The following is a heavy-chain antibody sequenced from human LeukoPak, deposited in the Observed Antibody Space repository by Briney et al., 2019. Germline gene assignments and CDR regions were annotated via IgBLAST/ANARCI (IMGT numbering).Heavy chain of an antibody. V-gene: IGHV3-48*02. CDR3: ASGWNDSSGGYYFDY. CDR1: GFTFSSYS. CDR2: ISSSGSTI. D-gene: IGHD3-22*01. Sequence: GGSLRVSCVASGFTFSSYSVNWVRQAPGKGLEWVSYISSSGSTIYYADSVKGRFTISRDNAKNSLYLQMNSLRDEDTAVYYCASGWNDSSGGYYFDYWGQGTLVTVSS. J-gene: IGHJ4*02.